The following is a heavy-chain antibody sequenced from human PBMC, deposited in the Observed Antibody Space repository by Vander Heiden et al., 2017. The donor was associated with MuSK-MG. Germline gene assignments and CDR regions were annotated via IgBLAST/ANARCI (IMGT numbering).Heavy chain of an antibody. CDR3: ARRVIAAASKTKTKNEMSDY. CDR2: IYYSGST. D-gene: IGHD6-13*01. J-gene: IGHJ4*02. Sequence: QLQLQESGPGLVKPSETLSLTCTVSGGSISSSSYYWGWIRQPPGKGLGWIGSIYYSGSTYYNPSLKSRVTISVDTSKNQFSLKLSSVTAADTAVYYCARRVIAAASKTKTKNEMSDYWGQGTLVTVSS. V-gene: IGHV4-39*01. CDR1: GGSISSSSYY.